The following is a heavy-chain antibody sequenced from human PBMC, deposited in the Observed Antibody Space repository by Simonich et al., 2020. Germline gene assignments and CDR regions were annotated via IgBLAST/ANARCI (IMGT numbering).Heavy chain of an antibody. CDR2: ISSSSSYI. CDR1: GFTFRSYS. Sequence: EVQLVESGGGLVKPGGSLRLSCAASGFTFRSYSKNWVRQAPGKGLEWVSSISSSSSYIYYADSVKGRFTISRDNAKNSLYLQMNSLRAEDTAVYYCARGIVGASGAFDIWGQGTMVTVSS. CDR3: ARGIVGASGAFDI. D-gene: IGHD1-26*01. V-gene: IGHV3-21*01. J-gene: IGHJ3*02.